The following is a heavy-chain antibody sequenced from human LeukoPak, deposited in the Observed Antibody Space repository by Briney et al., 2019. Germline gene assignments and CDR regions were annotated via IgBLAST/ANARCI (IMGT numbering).Heavy chain of an antibody. CDR2: ISWNSGSI. D-gene: IGHD3-9*01. J-gene: IGHJ5*02. V-gene: IGHV3-9*01. CDR3: AKDNPSYDILTGYYLGNWFDP. Sequence: SLRLSCAASGFTFDDYAMHWVRQAPRKGLEWVSGISWNSGSIGYADSVKGRFTISRDNAKNSLYLQMNSLRAEDTALYYCAKDNPSYDILTGYYLGNWFDPWGQGTLVTVSS. CDR1: GFTFDDYA.